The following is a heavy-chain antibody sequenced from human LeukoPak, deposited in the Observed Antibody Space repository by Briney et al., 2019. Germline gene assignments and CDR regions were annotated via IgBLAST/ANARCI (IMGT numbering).Heavy chain of an antibody. CDR1: GGSISSSSYY. Sequence: KPSETLSLTCTVSGGSISSSSYYWGWIRQPPGKGLEWIGSIYYSGSTYYNPSLKSRVTISVHTSKNQFSLKLTSVTAGDTAVYYCARLPGIAVAGPYFDYWGQGTLVTVSS. CDR3: ARLPGIAVAGPYFDY. CDR2: IYYSGST. V-gene: IGHV4-39*01. D-gene: IGHD6-19*01. J-gene: IGHJ4*02.